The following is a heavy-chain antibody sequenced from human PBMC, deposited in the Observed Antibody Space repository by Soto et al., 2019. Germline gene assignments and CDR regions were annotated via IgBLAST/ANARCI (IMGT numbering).Heavy chain of an antibody. CDR3: ASGGDCSGGSCCPTFDS. V-gene: IGHV1-69*12. Sequence: QVQLVQSGAEVKKPGSSVKVSCKASGGTFSSYAISWVRQAPGQGLEWMGGIIPIFGTANYAQKFHGRVTITADESTSTAYMERSSVRAEDTAVYYCASGGDCSGGSCCPTFDSWGQGTLVTVSS. J-gene: IGHJ4*02. CDR1: GGTFSSYA. D-gene: IGHD2-15*01. CDR2: IIPIFGTA.